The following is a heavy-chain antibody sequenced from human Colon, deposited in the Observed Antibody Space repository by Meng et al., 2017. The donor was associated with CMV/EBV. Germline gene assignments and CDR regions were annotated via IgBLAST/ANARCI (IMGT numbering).Heavy chain of an antibody. V-gene: IGHV3-23*01. J-gene: IGHJ4*02. CDR2: IGHSGSKT. CDR3: AKDFSGLRFLEWSPYFLDV. Sequence: CSSYVMSWVRQAPGKGLEWVSGIGHSGSKTYYADSVKGRFNISRDNSKNILYLQMNNLRVEDTAIYFCAKDFSGLRFLEWSPYFLDVWGQGSLVTVSS. D-gene: IGHD3-3*01. CDR1: CSSYV.